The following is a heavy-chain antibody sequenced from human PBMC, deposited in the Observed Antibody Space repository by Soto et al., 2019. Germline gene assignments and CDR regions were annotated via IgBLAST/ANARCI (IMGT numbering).Heavy chain of an antibody. CDR3: AREMSTIFGVVSSNMDV. V-gene: IGHV3-7*01. Sequence: GGSLRLSCAASGFTFSSYWMSWVRQAPGKGLEWVANIKQDGSEKYYVDSVKGRFTISRDNAKNSLYLQMNSLRAEDTAVYYCAREMSTIFGVVSSNMDVWGKGTTVTVSS. CDR2: IKQDGSEK. J-gene: IGHJ6*03. CDR1: GFTFSSYW. D-gene: IGHD3-3*01.